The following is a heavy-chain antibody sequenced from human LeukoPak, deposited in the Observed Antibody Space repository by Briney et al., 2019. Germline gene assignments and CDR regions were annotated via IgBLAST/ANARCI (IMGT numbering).Heavy chain of an antibody. Sequence: GGSLRLSCAASGFTFSTYSMNWVRQAPGKGLEWVSYISSSGSYIYYADSVKGRFTISRDNAKNSLYLQMNSLRAEDTAVYYCAVYYYGSGSYADWGQGTLVTVSS. CDR3: AVYYYGSGSYAD. J-gene: IGHJ4*02. D-gene: IGHD3-10*01. V-gene: IGHV3-21*01. CDR1: GFTFSTYS. CDR2: ISSSGSYI.